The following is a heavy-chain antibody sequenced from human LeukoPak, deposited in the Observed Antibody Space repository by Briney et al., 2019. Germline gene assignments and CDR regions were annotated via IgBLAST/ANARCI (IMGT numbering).Heavy chain of an antibody. CDR2: IYYSGST. D-gene: IGHD6-6*01. V-gene: IGHV4-39*01. CDR1: GGSISSNDYY. Sequence: SETLSLTCTVSGGSISSNDYYWDWIRQPPGMGLEYIGSIYYSGSTYYNPSLKSRVTISVDTSKNQFSLKLSSVTAADTAVYYCARHRGSSSLFDYWGQGTLVTVSS. CDR3: ARHRGSSSLFDY. J-gene: IGHJ4*02.